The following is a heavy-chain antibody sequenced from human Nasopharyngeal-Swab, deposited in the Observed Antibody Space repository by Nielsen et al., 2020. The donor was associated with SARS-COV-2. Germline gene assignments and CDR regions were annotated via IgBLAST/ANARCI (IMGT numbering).Heavy chain of an antibody. CDR3: AKDHLQGGNYGDAFDI. J-gene: IGHJ3*02. D-gene: IGHD4-23*01. CDR2: ISGSGGST. V-gene: IGHV3-23*01. Sequence: GSLRLSCAASGFTFSSYAMSWVRQAPGKGLEWVSAISGSGGSTYYADSVKGRFTISRDNSKNTLYLQMNSLRAEDTAVYYCAKDHLQGGNYGDAFDIWGQGTMVTVSS. CDR1: GFTFSSYA.